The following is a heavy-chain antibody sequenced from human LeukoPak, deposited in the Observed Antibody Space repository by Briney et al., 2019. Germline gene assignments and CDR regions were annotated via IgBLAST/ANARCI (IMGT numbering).Heavy chain of an antibody. D-gene: IGHD3-10*01. V-gene: IGHV3-23*01. CDR1: GFTFSSYA. CDR2: ISGSGGST. J-gene: IGHJ4*02. Sequence: HPGGSLRLSCAASGFTFSSYAMSWVRQAPGKGLEWVSAISGSGGSTYYADSVKGRFTISRDNSKNTLYLQMNSLRAEDTAVYYCAKEGDGSGSYYKGNFDYWGQGTLVTVSS. CDR3: AKEGDGSGSYYKGNFDY.